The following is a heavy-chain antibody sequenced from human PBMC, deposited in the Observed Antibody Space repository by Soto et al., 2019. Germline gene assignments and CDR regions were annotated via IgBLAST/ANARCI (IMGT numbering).Heavy chain of an antibody. Sequence: GGSLRLSCAASGFTFSSYSMNWVRQAPGKGLEWVSSISSSSSYIYYADSVKGRFTISRDNAKNSLYLQMNSLRAEDTAVYYCARDRLFSFFRPSGLFDPWGQGTLVTVPS. CDR1: GFTFSSYS. J-gene: IGHJ5*02. CDR3: ARDRLFSFFRPSGLFDP. CDR2: ISSSSSYI. V-gene: IGHV3-21*01.